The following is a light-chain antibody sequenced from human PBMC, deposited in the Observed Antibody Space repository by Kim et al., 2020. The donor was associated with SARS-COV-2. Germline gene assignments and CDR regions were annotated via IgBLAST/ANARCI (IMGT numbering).Light chain of an antibody. CDR2: DVS. CDR3: SSYTSSSTLV. Sequence: GQSITIAYTGTNSDVGGYNYVSWYQKQPGKATKVMIYDVSNRPSGVSNRFSGSKSGNTAYLTISGLQAEDEADYYCSSYTSSSTLVFGGGTKLTVL. J-gene: IGLJ3*02. CDR1: NSDVGGYNY. V-gene: IGLV2-14*03.